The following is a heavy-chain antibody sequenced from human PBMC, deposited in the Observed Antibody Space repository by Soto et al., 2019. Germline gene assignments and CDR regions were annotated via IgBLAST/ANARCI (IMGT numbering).Heavy chain of an antibody. V-gene: IGHV4-4*02. CDR2: IFQSGST. Sequence: PSETLSLTCAVSGGSIRSNNWWSWVRQPPGKGLEWIGEIFQSGSTNYNPSPKTRVTISVDKSKNQFSLKLSSVTAADTAVYYCARVYSGSYSDSWGQGTLVTVS. CDR3: ARVYSGSYSDS. D-gene: IGHD1-26*01. CDR1: GGSIRSNNW. J-gene: IGHJ4*02.